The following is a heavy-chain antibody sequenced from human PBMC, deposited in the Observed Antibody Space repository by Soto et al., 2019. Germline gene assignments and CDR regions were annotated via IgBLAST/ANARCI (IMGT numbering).Heavy chain of an antibody. J-gene: IGHJ3*02. CDR1: GFTFSSYW. Sequence: GGSLRLSCAASGFTFSSYWMHWVRQAPGKGLEWVSRINSDGSSTSYADSVKGRFTISRDNAKNTLYLQMNSLRDEDTAVYYCARDAPPLGYCSGGSCYSEGAFDIWGQGTMVTVSS. D-gene: IGHD2-15*01. V-gene: IGHV3-74*01. CDR3: ARDAPPLGYCSGGSCYSEGAFDI. CDR2: INSDGSST.